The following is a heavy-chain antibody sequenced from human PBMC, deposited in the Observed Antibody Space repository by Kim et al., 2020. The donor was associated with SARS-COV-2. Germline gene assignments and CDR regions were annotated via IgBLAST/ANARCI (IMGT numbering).Heavy chain of an antibody. V-gene: IGHV3-30*18. CDR2: ISYDGSNK. CDR1: GFTFSSYG. D-gene: IGHD3-3*01. J-gene: IGHJ4*01. Sequence: GGSLRLSCAASGFTFSSYGMHWVRQAPGKGLEWVAVISYDGSNKYYADSVKGRFTISRDNSKNTLYLQMNSLRAEDTAVYYCAKEDNYDFWSGYSGYWG. CDR3: AKEDNYDFWSGYSGY.